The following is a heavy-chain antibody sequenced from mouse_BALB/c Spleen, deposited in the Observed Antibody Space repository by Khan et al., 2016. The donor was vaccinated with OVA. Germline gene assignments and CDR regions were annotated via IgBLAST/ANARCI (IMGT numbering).Heavy chain of an antibody. CDR3: ARSNYYGSSLYAMDY. CDR1: GYTFTSHW. CDR2: IATGSGST. V-gene: IGHV1S41*01. J-gene: IGHJ4*01. D-gene: IGHD1-1*01. Sequence: DLVKPGASVKLSCKAPGYTFTSHWINWMKQRPGQGLECIGRIATGSGSTYCNEMIMGTATLTVHTSSSTVDIQLSSLSSEDSAVYFCARSNYYGSSLYAMDYWGQGTSVTVSS.